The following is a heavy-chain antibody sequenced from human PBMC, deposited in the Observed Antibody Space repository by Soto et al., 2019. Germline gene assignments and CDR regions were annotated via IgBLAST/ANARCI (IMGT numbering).Heavy chain of an antibody. CDR2: IYHSGST. J-gene: IGHJ4*02. V-gene: IGHV4-4*02. CDR1: GGSISSSNW. D-gene: IGHD1-1*01. CDR3: ARDDGHRRVPGGY. Sequence: SETLSLTCAVSGGSISSSNWWSWVRQPPGKGLEWIGKIYHSGSTNYNPSLKSRVTISVDKSKNQFSLKLSSVTAADTAVYYCARDDGHRRVPGGYWGQGTLVTVSS.